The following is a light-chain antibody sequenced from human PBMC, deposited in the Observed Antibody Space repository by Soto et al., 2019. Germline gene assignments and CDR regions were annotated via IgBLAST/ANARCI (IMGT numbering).Light chain of an antibody. Sequence: EIVLTQSPGTLSVSPGERATLSCRASQTISSDYLAWYQQKPGQAPSLLIYGTSSRATGIPDRFSGSGSGTDFTLTISRLAPEDSAIYYCQQYVGWTFGQGTKVEIK. CDR3: QQYVGWT. J-gene: IGKJ1*01. CDR2: GTS. CDR1: QTISSDY. V-gene: IGKV3-20*01.